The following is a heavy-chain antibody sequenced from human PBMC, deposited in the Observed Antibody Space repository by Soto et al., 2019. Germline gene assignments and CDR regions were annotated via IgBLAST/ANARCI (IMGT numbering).Heavy chain of an antibody. J-gene: IGHJ4*02. CDR1: GFIFDDFA. D-gene: IGHD3-3*01. CDR2: ISWNSDSI. V-gene: IGHV3-9*01. Sequence: EAQLVESGGGLVQPGRSLRLSCAGSGFIFDDFAIHWVRQAPGKGLEWVSGISWNSDSIGYADSVKGRFTISRDNAKNALYLKMNSLRVEDTAFYYCTKVGGLYDFWSGPLHFDLWGQGTLVTVSS. CDR3: TKVGGLYDFWSGPLHFDL.